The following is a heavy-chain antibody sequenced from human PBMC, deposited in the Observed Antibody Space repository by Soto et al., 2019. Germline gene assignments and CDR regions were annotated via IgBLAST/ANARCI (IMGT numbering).Heavy chain of an antibody. J-gene: IGHJ6*02. Sequence: QVQLVQSGAEVKKPGASVKVSCTASGYTFTGYYMHWVRQAPGQGLEWMGWINPNSGGTNYAQKFQGCVTMTRDTSISTAYMELSRLRSDDTAVYYCARDGYGGNYYYGMYVWGQGTTVTVSS. CDR1: GYTFTGYY. CDR3: ARDGYGGNYYYGMYV. V-gene: IGHV1-2*04. CDR2: INPNSGGT. D-gene: IGHD2-15*01.